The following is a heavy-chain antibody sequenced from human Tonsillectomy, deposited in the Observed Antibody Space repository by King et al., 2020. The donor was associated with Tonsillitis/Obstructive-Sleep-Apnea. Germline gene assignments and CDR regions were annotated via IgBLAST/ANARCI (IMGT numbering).Heavy chain of an antibody. CDR1: GFTFGDYA. Sequence: VQLVESGGGLVQPGRSLRLSCTASGFTFGDYAMSWVRQAPGKGLEWVGFIRSKAYGGTTEYAASVKGRFTISRDDSKSIAYLQMNSLKTEDTAVYYCTRADIVVVPVYYFDYWGQGTLVTVSS. D-gene: IGHD2-2*01. CDR2: IRSKAYGGTT. V-gene: IGHV3-49*04. CDR3: TRADIVVVPVYYFDY. J-gene: IGHJ4*02.